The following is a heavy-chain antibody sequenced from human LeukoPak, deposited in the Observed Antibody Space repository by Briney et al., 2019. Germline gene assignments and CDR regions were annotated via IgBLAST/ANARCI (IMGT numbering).Heavy chain of an antibody. CDR2: IYYSGST. Sequence: SETLSLTCTASGGSISSYYWSWIRQPPGKGLEWIGYIYYSGSTNYNPSLKSRVTISVDTSKNQFSLKLSSVTAADTAVYYCARVIAAAGTEWFDPWGQGTLVTVSS. V-gene: IGHV4-59*01. D-gene: IGHD6-13*01. CDR1: GGSISSYY. J-gene: IGHJ5*02. CDR3: ARVIAAAGTEWFDP.